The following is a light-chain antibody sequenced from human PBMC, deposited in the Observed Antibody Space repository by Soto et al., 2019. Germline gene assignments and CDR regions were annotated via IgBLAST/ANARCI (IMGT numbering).Light chain of an antibody. CDR1: QSIRTY. J-gene: IGKJ1*01. V-gene: IGKV1-39*01. CDR3: QQSFASLRT. CDR2: AAS. Sequence: DIQMTQSPSSLSASVGARVTITCRSSQSIRTYLNWFQQRPGKAPKLLIYAASTLQGGVPSRFSGSGSGTDFTLTISSLQSEDFATYYCQQSFASLRTFGQGTTVEI.